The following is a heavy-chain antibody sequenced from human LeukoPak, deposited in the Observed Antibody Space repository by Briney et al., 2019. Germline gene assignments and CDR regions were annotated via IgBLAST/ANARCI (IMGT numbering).Heavy chain of an antibody. CDR3: ARVNYDILTGYYRFDY. J-gene: IGHJ4*02. D-gene: IGHD3-9*01. Sequence: SSETLSLTCTVSGGSISSSSYYWGWIRQPPGKGLEWIGSIYYSGSTYYDPSLKSRVTISVDTSKNQFSLKLSSVTAADTAVYYCARVNYDILTGYYRFDYWGQGTLVTVSS. CDR2: IYYSGST. V-gene: IGHV4-39*01. CDR1: GGSISSSSYY.